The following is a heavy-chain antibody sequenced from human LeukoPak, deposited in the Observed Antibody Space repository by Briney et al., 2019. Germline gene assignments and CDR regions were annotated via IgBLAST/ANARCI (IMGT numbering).Heavy chain of an antibody. CDR1: GFTFSSYA. V-gene: IGHV3-23*01. J-gene: IGHJ4*02. CDR2: ISGSGGST. CDR3: AKDQANRYYDFWSGYQNFDY. Sequence: GGSLRLSCAASGFTFSSYAMSWVRQAPGKGLEWVSAISGSGGSTYYADSVKGRFTISRDNSKNTLYLQMNSLRAEDTAVYYCAKDQANRYYDFWSGYQNFDYWGQGTPVTVSS. D-gene: IGHD3-3*01.